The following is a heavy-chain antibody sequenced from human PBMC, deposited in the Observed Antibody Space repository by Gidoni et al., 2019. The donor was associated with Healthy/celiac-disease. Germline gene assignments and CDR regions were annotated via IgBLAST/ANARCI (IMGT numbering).Heavy chain of an antibody. Sequence: QLQLQVSGPGLVKPSETLSLTCTISGGSISSSSYYWGWIRQPPGKGLEWIGSIYYSGSTYYNPSLKSRVTISVDTSKNQFSLKLSSVTAADTAVYYCARHFLGPYYYMDVWGKGTTVTVSS. CDR3: ARHFLGPYYYMDV. CDR1: GGSISSSSYY. CDR2: IYYSGST. V-gene: IGHV4-39*01. J-gene: IGHJ6*03.